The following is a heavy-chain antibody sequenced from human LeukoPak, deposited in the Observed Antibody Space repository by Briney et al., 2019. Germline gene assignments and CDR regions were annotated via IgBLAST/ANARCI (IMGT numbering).Heavy chain of an antibody. CDR3: AVALVVPAAIGPAEYFQH. CDR1: GGTFSSYA. CDR2: IIPILGIA. V-gene: IGHV1-69*04. Sequence: ASVKVSCKASGGTFSSYAISWVHQAPGQGLEWMGRIIPILGIANYAQKFQGRVTITADKSTSTAYMELSSLRSEDTAVYYCAVALVVPAAIGPAEYFQHWGQGTLVTVSS. J-gene: IGHJ1*01. D-gene: IGHD2-2*01.